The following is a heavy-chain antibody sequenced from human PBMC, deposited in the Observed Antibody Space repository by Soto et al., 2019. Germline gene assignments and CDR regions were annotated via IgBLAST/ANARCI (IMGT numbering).Heavy chain of an antibody. J-gene: IGHJ6*02. V-gene: IGHV1-18*04. CDR3: ASDKYYDVRSRYASYYYVMEV. Sequence: ASVEVSCKASGSPITSSGISWVRQAPGQRLEWMGWITAYNGNTNYAQKLQGRVTMTTDTSTSTAYMELRSLRSDDTAVYYCASDKYYDVRSRYASYYYVMEVQGQGAKVTV. CDR2: ITAYNGNT. D-gene: IGHD3-3*01. CDR1: GSPITSSG.